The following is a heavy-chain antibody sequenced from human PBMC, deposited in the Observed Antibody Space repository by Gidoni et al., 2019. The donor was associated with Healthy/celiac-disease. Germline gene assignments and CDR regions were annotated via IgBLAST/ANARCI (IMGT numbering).Heavy chain of an antibody. V-gene: IGHV5-51*03. D-gene: IGHD3-3*01. CDR2: TYPGDSDT. Sequence: EVQLVQSGAEVKKPGESLKISCKGSGYSFTSYWIGWVRQMPGQGLEWMGITYPGDSDTRYSPSFQGQVTISADKSISTAYLQWSSLKDSDTAMYYCARRYDFWSGYPGSYWYFDLWGRGTLVTVSS. CDR1: GYSFTSYW. CDR3: ARRYDFWSGYPGSYWYFDL. J-gene: IGHJ2*01.